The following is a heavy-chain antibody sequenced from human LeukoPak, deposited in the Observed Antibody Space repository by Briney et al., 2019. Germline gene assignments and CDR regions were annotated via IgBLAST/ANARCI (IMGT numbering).Heavy chain of an antibody. CDR1: GFIFSNYA. D-gene: IGHD2-2*02. J-gene: IGHJ4*02. V-gene: IGHV3-30-3*01. Sequence: AGGSLRLSCEDSGFIFSNYAMHWVGQAPGKGLERVSVISYDGSNKYYADSVKGRFTISRDNSKNTLYLQVNSLRAEDTAVYYCAREDTTTRYCRRTSCYTNFDYSGQGTLVTVSS. CDR3: AREDTTTRYCRRTSCYTNFDY. CDR2: ISYDGSNK.